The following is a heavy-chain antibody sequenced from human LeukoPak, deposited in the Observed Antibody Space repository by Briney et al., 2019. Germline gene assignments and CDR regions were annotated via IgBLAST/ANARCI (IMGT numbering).Heavy chain of an antibody. J-gene: IGHJ4*02. CDR3: ARGIAVAGTSFFDY. CDR2: IWYDGSNK. V-gene: IGHV3-33*01. D-gene: IGHD6-19*01. Sequence: GGSLRLSCAASGFTFSSYGMHWVRQAPGKGLEWVAVIWYDGSNKYYAGSVKGRFTISRDNSKNPLYLQMNSLRAEDTAVYYCARGIAVAGTSFFDYWGQGTLVTVSS. CDR1: GFTFSSYG.